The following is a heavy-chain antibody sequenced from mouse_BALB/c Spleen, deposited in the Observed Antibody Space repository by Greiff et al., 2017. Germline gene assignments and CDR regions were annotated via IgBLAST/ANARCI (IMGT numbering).Heavy chain of an antibody. CDR1: GYAFSSSW. CDR2: IYPGDGDT. CDR3: ARSILGEY. J-gene: IGHJ2*01. D-gene: IGHD4-1*01. V-gene: IGHV1-82*01. Sequence: VKLQQSGPELVKPGASVKISCKASGYAFSSSWMNWVKQRPGQGLEWIGRIYPGDGDTNYNGKFKGKATLTADKSSSTAYMQLSSLTSVDSAVYFCARSILGEYWGQGTTLTVSS.